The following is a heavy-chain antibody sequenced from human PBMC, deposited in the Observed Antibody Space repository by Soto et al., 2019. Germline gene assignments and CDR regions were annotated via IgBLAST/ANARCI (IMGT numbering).Heavy chain of an antibody. V-gene: IGHV3-23*01. CDR1: GFTFSSYA. CDR2: ISGSGGST. D-gene: IGHD3-16*01. Sequence: EVQLLESGGGLVQPGGSLRLSCAASGFTFSSYAMSWVRQAPGKGLEWVSAISGSGGSTYYADSVKGRFTISRDNSKNPLYLQMNGLRAEDTAVYYCARGGSRGFDYWGQGTLVPVSS. CDR3: ARGGSRGFDY. J-gene: IGHJ4*02.